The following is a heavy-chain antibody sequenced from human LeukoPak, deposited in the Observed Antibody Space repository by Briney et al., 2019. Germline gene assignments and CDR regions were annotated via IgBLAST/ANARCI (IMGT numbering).Heavy chain of an antibody. CDR2: IYPSNSDT. D-gene: IGHD2-2*02. V-gene: IGHV5-51*01. J-gene: IGHJ4*02. CDR1: GYSFTSYW. CDR3: ARRYTTSSESDY. Sequence: GESPKISCKGSGYSFTSYWIGWVRQMPGKGLEWMGIIYPSNSDTRYSPSFQGQVTISADKSISTAYLQWSSLKASDTAMYYCARRYTTSSESDYWGQGTLVAVSS.